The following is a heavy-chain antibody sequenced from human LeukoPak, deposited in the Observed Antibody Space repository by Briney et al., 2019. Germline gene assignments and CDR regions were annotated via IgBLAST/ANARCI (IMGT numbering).Heavy chain of an antibody. V-gene: IGHV3-73*01. CDR2: IRSKARNYAT. CDR1: GFTLSGSS. CDR3: TVSYASPSPGGY. J-gene: IGHJ4*02. D-gene: IGHD2-2*01. Sequence: GGSLRLSCAASGFTLSGSSVHWVRQASGKGLEWVGRIRSKARNYATSYAASVKGRFTVSRDDSKNTAYLQMNSLETEDTALYYCTVSYASPSPGGYWGQGTLVTVSS.